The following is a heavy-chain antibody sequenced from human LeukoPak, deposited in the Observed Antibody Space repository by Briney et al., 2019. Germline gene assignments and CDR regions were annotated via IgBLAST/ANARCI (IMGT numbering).Heavy chain of an antibody. J-gene: IGHJ4*02. D-gene: IGHD4-17*01. CDR3: ARDFNPTTVTTPSN. CDR2: ISSNGGST. V-gene: IGHV3-64*01. CDR1: GFTFSSYA. Sequence: GGSLRLSCAASGFTFSSYAMHWVRQAPGKGLEYVSAISSNGGSTYYANSVKGRFTISRDNSKNTLYLQMGSLRAEDMAVYYCARDFNPTTVTTPSNWGQGTLVTVSS.